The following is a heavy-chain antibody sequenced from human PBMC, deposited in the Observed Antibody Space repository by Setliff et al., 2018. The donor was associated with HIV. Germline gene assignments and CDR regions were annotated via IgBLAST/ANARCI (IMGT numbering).Heavy chain of an antibody. CDR1: GGSISSYY. CDR3: ARQTWEYYDTLTGYYRSPKNFDS. J-gene: IGHJ4*02. D-gene: IGHD3-9*01. Sequence: PSETLSLTCTVSGGSISSYYWSWIRQPPGKRLEWIGYIYTSGSTYYDPSLKSRVTISLDTSKNQFFLKLSSVTAPDPAIYYCARQTWEYYDTLTGYYRSPKNFDSWGQGTLVTVSS. V-gene: IGHV4-4*08. CDR2: IYTSGST.